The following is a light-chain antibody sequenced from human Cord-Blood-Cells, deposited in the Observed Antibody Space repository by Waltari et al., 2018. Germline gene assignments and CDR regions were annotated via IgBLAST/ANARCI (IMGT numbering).Light chain of an antibody. CDR1: QSISSY. CDR3: QQSYSTPFT. V-gene: IGKV1-39*01. Sequence: DIQMTQSPSSLSASVGDRVTITCRASQSISSYLNRYQQKPGKAPKLLIYAASSLQSVVPSRFSGSGSGTDFTLTISSLQPEDFATYYCQQSYSTPFTFDPGTKVDIK. J-gene: IGKJ3*01. CDR2: AAS.